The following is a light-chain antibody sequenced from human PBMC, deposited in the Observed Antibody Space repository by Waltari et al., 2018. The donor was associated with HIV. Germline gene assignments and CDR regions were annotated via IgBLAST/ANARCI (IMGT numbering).Light chain of an antibody. Sequence: QPKMTQAPSASKTPGQRITMSCSGPKSNLGNTFIYWYQQIAGAAPRLVMARNDQRPAGVPDRFSGTKSGTSAFLAITGLRLDDEATYFCASWDDNLGHWIFGGGTKLTVL. CDR2: RND. J-gene: IGLJ2*01. CDR3: ASWDDNLGHWI. CDR1: KSNLGNTF. V-gene: IGLV1-47*01.